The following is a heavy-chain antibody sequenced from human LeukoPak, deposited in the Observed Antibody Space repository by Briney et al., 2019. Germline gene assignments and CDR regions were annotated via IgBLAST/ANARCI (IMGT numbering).Heavy chain of an antibody. Sequence: SETLSLTCTVSGGSIRSHYWSWIRQPAGKGLEWIGRIYTSGSNNYNPSLKSRVTMSVDTSKNQFSLKLSSVTAADTAMYYCAREVADYGGYYYYHYMDVWGKGTTVTISS. V-gene: IGHV4-4*07. CDR3: AREVADYGGYYYYHYMDV. CDR2: IYTSGSN. J-gene: IGHJ6*03. CDR1: GGSIRSHY. D-gene: IGHD4-23*01.